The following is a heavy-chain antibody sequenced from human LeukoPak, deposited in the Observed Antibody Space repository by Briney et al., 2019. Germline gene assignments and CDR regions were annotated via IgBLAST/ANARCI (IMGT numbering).Heavy chain of an antibody. CDR2: ISGSGGST. CDR1: GFTVSSYA. V-gene: IGHV3-23*01. CDR3: ARSEATGYFDY. D-gene: IGHD1-26*01. J-gene: IGHJ4*02. Sequence: GGSLRLSCAASGFTVSSYAMSLVRQAPGKGLEWVSAISGSGGSTYYADSVKGRFTISRDNSKNTLYLQMNSLRAEDTAVYYCARSEATGYFDYWGQGTLVTVSS.